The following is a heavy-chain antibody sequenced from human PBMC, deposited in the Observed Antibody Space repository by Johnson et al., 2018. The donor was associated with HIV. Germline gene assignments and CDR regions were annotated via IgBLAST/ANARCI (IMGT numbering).Heavy chain of an antibody. J-gene: IGHJ3*02. CDR3: ARDLVGATNVAAFDI. D-gene: IGHD1-26*01. CDR2: ISYDGSNN. V-gene: IGHV3-30*04. Sequence: QVQLVESGGGVVQPGRSLRLSCAASGFTFSSYAMHWVRQAPGKGLEWVAVISYDGSNNYYADSVKGRCTISRDNSKNTLYLQMSSLRAEDTAVYYCARDLVGATNVAAFDIWGQGTMVTVSS. CDR1: GFTFSSYA.